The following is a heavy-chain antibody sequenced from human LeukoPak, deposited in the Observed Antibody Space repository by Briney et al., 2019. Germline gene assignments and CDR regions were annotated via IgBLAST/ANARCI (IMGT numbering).Heavy chain of an antibody. V-gene: IGHV1-2*02. CDR3: DREESGFDF. Sequence: ASVKVSCKASGYIFTGYSMDCVRQAPGQGLEWMGWINPNSGGTNYAQKFQGRVTMTRDTSISTAYMELSRLISDDTAVYYCDREESGFDFWGQGTMVTVSS. D-gene: IGHD3-10*01. CDR1: GYIFTGYS. CDR2: INPNSGGT. J-gene: IGHJ4*02.